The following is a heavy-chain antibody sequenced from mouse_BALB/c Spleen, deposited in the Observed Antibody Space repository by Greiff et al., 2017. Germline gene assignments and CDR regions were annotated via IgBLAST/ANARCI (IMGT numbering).Heavy chain of an antibody. Sequence: QVQLQQSGAELVRPGSSVQISCKASGYAFSSYWMNWVKQRPGQGLEWIGQISPGDGDTNYNGKFKGKATLTADKSSSTAYMQLSSLTSEDSAVYFCAKTARATYYFDDWGQGTTLTVSS. D-gene: IGHD3-2*01. CDR2: ISPGDGDT. J-gene: IGHJ2*01. CDR3: AKTARATYYFDD. V-gene: IGHV1-80*01. CDR1: GYAFSSYW.